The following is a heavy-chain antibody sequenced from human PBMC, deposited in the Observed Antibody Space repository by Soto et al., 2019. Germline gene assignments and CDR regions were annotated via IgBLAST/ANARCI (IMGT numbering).Heavy chain of an antibody. D-gene: IGHD3-22*01. V-gene: IGHV1-18*04. Sequence: QLQLVQSGPEVKKPGASVKVSCKSSGYKFTSYGLNWVRQAPGQGLQWMGWISAYNGNTNYAQKFQGRVTMITDTSTNTAYMELRSLRSDDTDVYYCARAGHYDDNGVLAGVYLQYWGQGSLVTVSS. CDR1: GYKFTSYG. CDR2: ISAYNGNT. CDR3: ARAGHYDDNGVLAGVYLQY. J-gene: IGHJ1*01.